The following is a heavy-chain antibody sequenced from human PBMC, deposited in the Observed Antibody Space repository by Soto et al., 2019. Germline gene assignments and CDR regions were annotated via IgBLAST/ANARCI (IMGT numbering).Heavy chain of an antibody. Sequence: SETLSLTCTVSGGSISSGGYYWSWIRQHPGKGLEWIGYIYYSGSTYYNPSLKSRVTISVDTSKNQFSLKLSSVTAADTAVYYCARDANSSGWYVWFDPWGQGTLVTVSS. CDR3: ARDANSSGWYVWFDP. CDR2: IYYSGST. J-gene: IGHJ5*02. D-gene: IGHD6-19*01. V-gene: IGHV4-31*03. CDR1: GGSISSGGYY.